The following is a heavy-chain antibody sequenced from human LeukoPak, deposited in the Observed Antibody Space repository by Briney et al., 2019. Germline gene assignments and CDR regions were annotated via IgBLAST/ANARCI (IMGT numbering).Heavy chain of an antibody. V-gene: IGHV4-59*05. D-gene: IGHD2-2*01. CDR1: GGSISSYY. J-gene: IGHJ5*02. CDR2: IYYSGRT. Sequence: PSETLSLTCTVSGGSISSYYWSWIRQPPGKGLEWIASIYYSGRTYYNPSLESRVTISVGTPKNQFSLELNSVTAADTAIYYCAKQGDLVVVPGDTSESVDYFRPWGQGTPVTVSS. CDR3: AKQGDLVVVPGDTSESVDYFRP.